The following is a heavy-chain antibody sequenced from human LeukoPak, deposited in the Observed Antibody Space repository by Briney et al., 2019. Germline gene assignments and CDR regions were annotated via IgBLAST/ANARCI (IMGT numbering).Heavy chain of an antibody. V-gene: IGHV3-33*01. Sequence: GGSLRLSCAMSGFILNNYGMHWVRQPPGKGLEWVAFTWYDGSSNYYADSVAGRFTISRDNSKKKVFLRMNNVRVEDTAVYYCARDPSDYGDYMFDYWGQGTLVTVSS. CDR2: TWYDGSSN. J-gene: IGHJ4*02. CDR3: ARDPSDYGDYMFDY. D-gene: IGHD4-17*01. CDR1: GFILNNYG.